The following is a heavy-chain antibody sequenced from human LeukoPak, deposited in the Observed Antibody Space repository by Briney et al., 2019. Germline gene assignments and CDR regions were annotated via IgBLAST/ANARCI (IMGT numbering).Heavy chain of an antibody. D-gene: IGHD6-13*01. CDR2: ITGYGAT. J-gene: IGHJ5*02. V-gene: IGHV3-23*01. Sequence: PWGSLTLSCAAFGFTFSNFAMMWVRQAPGTGLQWVSTITGYGATFYADSVRGRFTIFRDTSMNTLFLQINSLGAEDTAVYYCAKGAAAGKVDWFDPWGQGTLVTVSS. CDR1: GFTFSNFA. CDR3: AKGAAAGKVDWFDP.